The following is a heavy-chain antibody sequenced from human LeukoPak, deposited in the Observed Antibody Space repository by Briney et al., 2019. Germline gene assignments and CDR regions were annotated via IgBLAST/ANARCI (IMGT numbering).Heavy chain of an antibody. J-gene: IGHJ4*02. CDR3: ARAGYSSDWYGFDY. D-gene: IGHD6-19*01. Sequence: PGGSLRLSCAASGFTFSGYAMNWVRQAPGKGLEWVSYISSTDGTIDYADSVKGRFTISRDNAKNPLYLQMNSLSAEDTAIYYCARAGYSSDWYGFDYWGQGSLVTVSS. V-gene: IGHV3-48*03. CDR2: ISSTDGTI. CDR1: GFTFSGYA.